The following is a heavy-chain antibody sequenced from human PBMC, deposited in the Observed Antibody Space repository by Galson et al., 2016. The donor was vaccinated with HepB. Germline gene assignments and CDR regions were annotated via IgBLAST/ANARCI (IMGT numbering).Heavy chain of an antibody. CDR2: INAGNAHT. J-gene: IGHJ3*02. V-gene: IGHV1-3*01. Sequence: SVKVSCKASGYTFNSYAIHWVRQAPGQRLEWMGWINAGNAHTKYSQKFQGRVTITRDTSATTAYMELRSLRSEDTAVFYCARSKPGGIAVAGGTFDIWGQGTMVNVSS. CDR3: ARSKPGGIAVAGGTFDI. CDR1: GYTFNSYA. D-gene: IGHD6-19*01.